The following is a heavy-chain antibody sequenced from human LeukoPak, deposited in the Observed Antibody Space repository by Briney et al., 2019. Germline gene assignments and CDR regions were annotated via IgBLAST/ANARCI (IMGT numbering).Heavy chain of an antibody. CDR3: ARDRISPYRGYYFDY. Sequence: PGGSLRLSCAASGFTFANYAITWIRQAPGKGLEWVANIKQDGSEKYYVDSVKGRFTISRDNAKNSLYLQMNSLRAEDTAVYYCARDRISPYRGYYFDYWGQGTLVTVSS. J-gene: IGHJ4*02. D-gene: IGHD1-14*01. CDR2: IKQDGSEK. CDR1: GFTFANYA. V-gene: IGHV3-7*01.